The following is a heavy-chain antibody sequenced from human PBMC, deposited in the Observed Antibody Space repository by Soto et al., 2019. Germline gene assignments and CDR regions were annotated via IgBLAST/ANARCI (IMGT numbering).Heavy chain of an antibody. CDR3: ARGGGVGVAGSAAFDM. CDR2: INPATGAA. CDR1: GYPVTAYY. V-gene: IGHV1-2*02. Sequence: QLHLVQSGAVVKKPGASVTVSCSASGYPVTAYYMHWVRQAPGRGLEWMGGINPATGAAKYTQTFQGGVTTPRATYTSTIFKELGGLTSADTAVFYCARGGGVGVAGSAAFDMWGQGTLVTVSS. J-gene: IGHJ3*02. D-gene: IGHD3-3*01.